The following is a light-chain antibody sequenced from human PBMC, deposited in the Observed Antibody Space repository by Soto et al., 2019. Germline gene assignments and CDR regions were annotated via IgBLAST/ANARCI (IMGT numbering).Light chain of an antibody. CDR3: SSHTSSSTLYV. CDR1: SSDIGGYNY. J-gene: IGLJ1*01. CDR2: DVS. Sequence: SVRTQPASVSGSPGQSITLSCTGTSSDIGGYNYVSLYQQHPGKAPKLMIYDVSNRPSGVSNRFSGSKSGNTASLTISGLQAEDEADYYCSSHTSSSTLYVFGTGTKVTVL. V-gene: IGLV2-14*01.